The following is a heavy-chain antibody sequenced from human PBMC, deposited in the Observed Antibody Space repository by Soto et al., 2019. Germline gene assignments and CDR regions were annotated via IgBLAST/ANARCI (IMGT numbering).Heavy chain of an antibody. D-gene: IGHD3-22*01. J-gene: IGHJ6*02. CDR3: AGLLLVYGMDV. V-gene: IGHV3-30*03. CDR2: ISYDGSNK. CDR1: GFTFSSYG. Sequence: GGSLRLSCAASGFTFSSYGMHWVRQAPGKGLEWVAVISYDGSNKYYADSVKGRFTISRDNSKNTLYLQMNSLRAEDTAVYYCAGLLLVYGMDVWGQGTLVTVSS.